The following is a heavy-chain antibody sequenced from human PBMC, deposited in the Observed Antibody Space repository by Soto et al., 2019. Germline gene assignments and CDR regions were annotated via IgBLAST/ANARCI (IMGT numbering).Heavy chain of an antibody. Sequence: SETLSLTCTVSGDSISSFYWTWIRQPPGKGLEWVGYIFSSGSTNYNPSLKSRVTISVDTSENQSSLKLTSVTAADTAVYYCARVGYCSSTPCWPIGYFEYWGQGTLVTVSS. CDR3: ARVGYCSSTPCWPIGYFEY. CDR1: GDSISSFY. V-gene: IGHV4-59*01. J-gene: IGHJ4*02. D-gene: IGHD2-2*01. CDR2: IFSSGST.